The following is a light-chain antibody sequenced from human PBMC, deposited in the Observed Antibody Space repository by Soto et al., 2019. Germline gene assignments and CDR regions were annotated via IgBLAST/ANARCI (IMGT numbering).Light chain of an antibody. Sequence: DIQMTQSPSSLSASVGDRVTITCRASQSISSYLNWYQQKPGKAPKLLIYAASSLQSGVPSRFSGSGSGTDFTLTISCLQSEDFATYYCQQYYSYLITFGQGKRLEIK. V-gene: IGKV1-39*01. J-gene: IGKJ5*01. CDR1: QSISSY. CDR3: QQYYSYLIT. CDR2: AAS.